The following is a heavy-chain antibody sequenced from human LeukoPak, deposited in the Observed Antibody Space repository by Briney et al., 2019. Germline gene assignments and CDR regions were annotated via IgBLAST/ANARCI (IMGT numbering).Heavy chain of an antibody. CDR1: GFTFSSYA. CDR2: ISGSGGST. V-gene: IGHV3-23*01. D-gene: IGHD6-19*01. CDR3: AKVKDSSGWYNDAFDI. Sequence: GGALRLSCAASGFTFSSYAMSWVRQAPGKGLEWGSAISGSGGSTYYADSVKGRFTISRDNSKNTLYLQMNSLRAEDTAVYYCAKVKDSSGWYNDAFDIWGQGTMVTVSS. J-gene: IGHJ3*02.